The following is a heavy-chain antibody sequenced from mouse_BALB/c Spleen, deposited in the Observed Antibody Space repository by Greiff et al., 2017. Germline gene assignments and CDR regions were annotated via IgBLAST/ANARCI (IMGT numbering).Heavy chain of an antibody. CDR1: GYSITSDYA. J-gene: IGHJ4*01. D-gene: IGHD2-3*01. Sequence: EVKLMESGPGLVKPSQSLSLTCTVTGYSITSDYAWNWIRQFPGNKLEWMGYISYSGSTSYNPSLKSRISITRDTSKNQFFLQLNSVTTEDTATYYCARSMIMDYWGQGTSVTVSS. CDR3: ARSMIMDY. CDR2: ISYSGST. V-gene: IGHV3-2*02.